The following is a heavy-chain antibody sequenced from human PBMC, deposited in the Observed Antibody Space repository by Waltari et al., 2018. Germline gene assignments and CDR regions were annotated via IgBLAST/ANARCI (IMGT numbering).Heavy chain of an antibody. CDR1: GFTFSSYA. CDR2: IYSGGST. D-gene: IGHD3-10*01. V-gene: IGHV3-23*03. Sequence: EVQLLESGGGLVQPGGPLRLSCAASGFTFSSYATSWVRQAPGKGLEWVSVIYSGGSTYYADSVKGRFTISRDNSKNTLYLQMNSLRAEDTAVYYCAKGYRGSGSGSDYWGQGTLVTVSS. J-gene: IGHJ4*02. CDR3: AKGYRGSGSGSDY.